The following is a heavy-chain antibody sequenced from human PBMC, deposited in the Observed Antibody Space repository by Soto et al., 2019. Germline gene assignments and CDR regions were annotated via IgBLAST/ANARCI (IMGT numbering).Heavy chain of an antibody. CDR2: IYYTGTT. J-gene: IGHJ6*02. Sequence: QVQLQESGPGLVEASQTLSLTCTVSGATISSGGFYWSWIRQRPGKGLEWIGHIYYTGTTSYNPSLHSRVTISLALASNQFSLKLRSVTAADTAKYFCARDDSFYGEPGYGMNVWGQGTTVTVSS. D-gene: IGHD4-17*01. CDR3: ARDDSFYGEPGYGMNV. V-gene: IGHV4-31*03. CDR1: GATISSGGFY.